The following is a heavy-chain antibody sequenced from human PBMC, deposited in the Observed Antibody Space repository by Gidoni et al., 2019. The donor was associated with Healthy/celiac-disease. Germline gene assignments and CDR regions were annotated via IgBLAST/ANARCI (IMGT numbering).Heavy chain of an antibody. V-gene: IGHV4-34*01. Sequence: QVQLQQWGAGLLKHSETLSLTCAVYGGAFSGYYWSWLRRPPGKGLEGIGEIKHSGSTNYDPSLKRRVTISVDTSKNQFSLKLRSVTAADTAVYYCARAYNYGDYVVRLKFSWFDPWGQGTLVTVSS. D-gene: IGHD4-17*01. CDR3: ARAYNYGDYVVRLKFSWFDP. CDR2: IKHSGST. J-gene: IGHJ5*02. CDR1: GGAFSGYY.